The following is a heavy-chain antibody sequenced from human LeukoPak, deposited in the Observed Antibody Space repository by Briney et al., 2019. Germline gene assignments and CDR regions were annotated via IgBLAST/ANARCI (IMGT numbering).Heavy chain of an antibody. V-gene: IGHV4-61*02. CDR3: ASLADGDYGGWFDP. CDR1: GGSISSGSYY. D-gene: IGHD4-17*01. Sequence: SQTLSLTCTVSGGSISSGSYYWSWIRQPAGKGLEWIGRIYTSGSTNYNPSLKSRVTMSVDTSKNQFSLKLSSVTAADTAVYYCASLADGDYGGWFDPWGQGTLVTVSS. CDR2: IYTSGST. J-gene: IGHJ5*02.